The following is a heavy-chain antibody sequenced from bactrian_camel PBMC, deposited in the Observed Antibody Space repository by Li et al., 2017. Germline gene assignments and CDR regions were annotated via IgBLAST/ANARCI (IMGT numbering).Heavy chain of an antibody. CDR3: TAGYGQICYLSELFREGY. CDR1: GYTWSNYC. CDR2: IDNDGTT. V-gene: IGHV3S10*01. J-gene: IGHJ4*01. D-gene: IGHD3*01. Sequence: EVQLVESGGGIVQEGGSLRLLCTASGYTWSNYCMAWFRQPPGKERELVALIDNDGTTNYADSVKGRFTISRDNAKNTLYLEMHSLKPEDTAEYYCTAGYGQICYLSELFREGYWGQGTQVTVS.